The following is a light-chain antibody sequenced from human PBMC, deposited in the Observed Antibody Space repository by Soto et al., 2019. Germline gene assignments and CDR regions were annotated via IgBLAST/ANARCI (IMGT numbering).Light chain of an antibody. CDR3: QHYNSYSEA. J-gene: IGKJ1*01. CDR1: QTISSW. V-gene: IGKV1-5*03. Sequence: DIQMTQSPSTLSGSVGDRVTIACRASQTISSWLAWYQQKPGKAPKLLIYKASTLKSGVPSRFSGSGSGTEFTLTISSLQPPAFATYYCQHYNSYSEAFGRGTKVDIX. CDR2: KAS.